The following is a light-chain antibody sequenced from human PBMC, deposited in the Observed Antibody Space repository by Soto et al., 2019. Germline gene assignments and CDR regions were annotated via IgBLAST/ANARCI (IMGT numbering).Light chain of an antibody. CDR2: AAS. J-gene: IGKJ4*01. Sequence: DIQMTQSPSSLSASVGDRVTITCRASQGISNYLAWYQQKPVKVTKLLSYAASNLQSGVPSRFSVSGSVTTFTLTIRSLQPADVATYYCKTYNTDPRGLTFGGGTKVEIK. CDR3: KTYNTDPRGLT. V-gene: IGKV1-27*01. CDR1: QGISNY.